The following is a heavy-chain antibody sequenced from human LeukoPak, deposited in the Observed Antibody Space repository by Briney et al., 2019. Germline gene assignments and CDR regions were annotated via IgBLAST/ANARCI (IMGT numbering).Heavy chain of an antibody. CDR2: ISGSGGST. V-gene: IGHV3-23*01. D-gene: IGHD3-22*01. J-gene: IGHJ6*03. CDR3: AKHYYDSSGYYYYYMDV. Sequence: GGSLRLSCAASGFTFSSYAMSWVRQAPGKGLEWVSAISGSGGSTCYADSVKGRFTISRDNSKNTLYLQMNSLRAEDTAVYYCAKHYYDSSGYYYYYMDVWGKGTTVTVSS. CDR1: GFTFSSYA.